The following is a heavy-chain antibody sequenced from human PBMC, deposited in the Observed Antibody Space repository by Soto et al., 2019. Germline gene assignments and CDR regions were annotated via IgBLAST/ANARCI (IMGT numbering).Heavy chain of an antibody. CDR3: AAGEASSRNLAPYYLDF. CDR1: GGSMRNYF. J-gene: IGHJ4*02. Sequence: SETLSLTCTVSGGSMRNYFWTWIRQLPGKGLEWIGYIHYSGTTSFFPSYNPSLRSRVTISEDTSKNQFSLKLLSVTTADTAVYFCAAGEASSRNLAPYYLDFWGQGTLVTVSS. CDR2: IHYSGTT. V-gene: IGHV4-59*01. D-gene: IGHD6-13*01.